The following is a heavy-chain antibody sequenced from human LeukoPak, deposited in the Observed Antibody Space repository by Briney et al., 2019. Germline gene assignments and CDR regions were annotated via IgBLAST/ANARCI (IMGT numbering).Heavy chain of an antibody. Sequence: GGFLRLSCVASGFTFSYYSLNWARQAPGKGLEWISYIRSRDGTVSYADSVKGRFTISTDTAKSSLFLQMNGLSADDTAVYYCVRGTAWSPLDFDHWGQGIPVTVSS. CDR2: IRSRDGTV. D-gene: IGHD2-21*02. CDR3: VRGTAWSPLDFDH. J-gene: IGHJ4*02. V-gene: IGHV3-48*01. CDR1: GFTFSYYS.